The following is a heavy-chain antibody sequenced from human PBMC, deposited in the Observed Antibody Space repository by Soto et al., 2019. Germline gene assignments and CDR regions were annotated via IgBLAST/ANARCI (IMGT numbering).Heavy chain of an antibody. CDR3: ASQTYYDFWSGTPFGYGMDV. CDR2: ISSSSSYI. Sequence: GGSLRLSCAASGFTFSSYIMNWVRQSPGKGLEWVSSISSSSSYIYYADSVKGRFTISRDNAKNSLYLQMNSLRAEDTAVYYCASQTYYDFWSGTPFGYGMDVWGQGTTVTVSS. J-gene: IGHJ6*02. D-gene: IGHD3-3*01. V-gene: IGHV3-21*01. CDR1: GFTFSSYI.